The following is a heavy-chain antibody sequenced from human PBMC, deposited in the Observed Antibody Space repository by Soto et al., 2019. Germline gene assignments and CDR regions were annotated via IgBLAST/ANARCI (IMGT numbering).Heavy chain of an antibody. J-gene: IGHJ4*02. CDR3: ARSKRGGGGSIFDY. CDR1: GGSISTYY. Sequence: PSETLSLTCPVSGGSISTYYWSWIRQPPGKGLEWIGYIYFSGSTSYRPSLESRVTMPLDTSKNQVTLNLTSVTAADTAVYYCARSKRGGGGSIFDYWGQGTLVTVSS. V-gene: IGHV4-59*01. CDR2: IYFSGST. D-gene: IGHD3-10*01.